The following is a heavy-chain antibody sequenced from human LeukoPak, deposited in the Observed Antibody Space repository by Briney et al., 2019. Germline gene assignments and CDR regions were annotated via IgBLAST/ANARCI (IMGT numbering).Heavy chain of an antibody. CDR3: ARVSGAAFPFIDY. CDR1: GGSISSGDYY. D-gene: IGHD3-10*01. Sequence: SQTLSLTCTVSGGSISSGDYYWSWIRQPPGTGLEWIGYIYYRGSTYYNPSLKSRVTISVDTSKNQFSLKLSSVTAADTAVYYCARVSGAAFPFIDYWGQGTLVTISS. V-gene: IGHV4-30-4*01. J-gene: IGHJ4*02. CDR2: IYYRGST.